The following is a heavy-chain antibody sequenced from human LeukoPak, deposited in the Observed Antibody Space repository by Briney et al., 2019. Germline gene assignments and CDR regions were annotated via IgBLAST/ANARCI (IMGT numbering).Heavy chain of an antibody. CDR3: ASGLYSSGWYLYAFDI. V-gene: IGHV3-69-1*01. CDR2: ISSSSTM. D-gene: IGHD6-19*01. CDR1: GFTFSNYN. J-gene: IGHJ3*02. Sequence: GGSLRLSCAASGFTFSNYNMNWVRQAPGKGLEWVSIISSSSTMHYADSVKGRFTISRDNAKNSLYLQMNSLRAEDTAVYYCASGLYSSGWYLYAFDIWGQGTMVTVSS.